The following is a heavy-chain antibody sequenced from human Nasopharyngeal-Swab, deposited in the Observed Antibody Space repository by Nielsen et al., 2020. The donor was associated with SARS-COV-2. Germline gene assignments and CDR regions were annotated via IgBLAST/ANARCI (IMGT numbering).Heavy chain of an antibody. CDR2: IDYSGSN. Sequence: SETLSPTCTVSGGSISSGDYYWSWIRQPPGKGLEWIGYIDYSGSNYYNPSLKSRVTISVDTSKNQFSLKLGSVTAADTAVYYCARDPVVVAAPGIYYYYGMDVWGQGTTVTVSS. V-gene: IGHV4-30-4*01. CDR3: ARDPVVVAAPGIYYYYGMDV. J-gene: IGHJ6*02. CDR1: GGSISSGDYY. D-gene: IGHD2-15*01.